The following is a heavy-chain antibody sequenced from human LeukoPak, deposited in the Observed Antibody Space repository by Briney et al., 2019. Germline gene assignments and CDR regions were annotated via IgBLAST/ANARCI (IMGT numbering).Heavy chain of an antibody. V-gene: IGHV4-59*08. CDR3: ARPLWFGEPNDAFDI. D-gene: IGHD3-10*01. Sequence: SETLALICTVSGGSISSYYWRWIRQPPGKGLEWIGYIYYSGSTNYNPSLKSRVTISVDPSKNQFSLKLSSGTAADTAVYYCARPLWFGEPNDAFDIWGQGTMVTVSS. CDR2: IYYSGST. J-gene: IGHJ3*02. CDR1: GGSISSYY.